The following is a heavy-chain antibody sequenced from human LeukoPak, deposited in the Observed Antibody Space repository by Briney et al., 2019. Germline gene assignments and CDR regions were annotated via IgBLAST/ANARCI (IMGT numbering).Heavy chain of an antibody. CDR3: ARDLKNNDAFDI. D-gene: IGHD2/OR15-2a*01. CDR1: GGSISSSSYY. CDR2: IYYSGST. Sequence: SETLSLTCTVSGGSISSSSYYWGWIRQPPGKGLEWIGSIYYSGSTYYDPSLKSRVTISVDTSKNQFSLKLSSVTAADTAVYFCARDLKNNDAFDIWGQGTMVTISS. J-gene: IGHJ3*02. V-gene: IGHV4-39*07.